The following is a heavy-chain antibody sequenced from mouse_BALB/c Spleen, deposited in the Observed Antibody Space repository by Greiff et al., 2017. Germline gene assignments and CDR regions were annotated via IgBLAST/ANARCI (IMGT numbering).Heavy chain of an antibody. D-gene: IGHD2-3*01. CDR3: AYEGYYEAWFAY. V-gene: IGHV14-3*02. CDR2: IDPANGNT. Sequence: EVQLQQSGAELVKPGASVKLSCTASGFTFNDSYMPWVKQRPEQGLEWIGRIDPANGNTKYDQKFQGKATITADTASNTAYLQLSSLTSEDTAVYYCAYEGYYEAWFAYWGQGTLVTVSA. CDR1: GFTFNDSY. J-gene: IGHJ3*01.